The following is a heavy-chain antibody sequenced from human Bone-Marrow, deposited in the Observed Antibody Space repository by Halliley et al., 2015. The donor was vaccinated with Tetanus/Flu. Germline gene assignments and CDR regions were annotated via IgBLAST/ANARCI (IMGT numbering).Heavy chain of an antibody. D-gene: IGHD3-16*01. V-gene: IGHV4-59*01. Sequence: LEWVGNGFHTGYPTYNPSLKTRVTISVDTARIRFSLRLSSVTAADTAIYCFARNDSLRVGMDVWGQGTTVTVSS. CDR3: ARNDSLRVGMDV. CDR2: GFHTGYP. J-gene: IGHJ6*02.